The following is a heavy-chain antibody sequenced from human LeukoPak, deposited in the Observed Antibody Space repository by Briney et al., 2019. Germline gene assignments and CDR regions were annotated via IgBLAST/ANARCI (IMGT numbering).Heavy chain of an antibody. CDR3: ARAPSPSRGWYNYLDY. CDR2: IWYDGSNK. CDR1: GFTFSSYG. J-gene: IGHJ4*02. V-gene: IGHV3-33*01. Sequence: PGGSLRLSRAASGFTFSSYGMHWVRQAPGEGLEWVAVIWYDGSNKYYADSVKGRFTISRDNSKNTLYLQMNSLRAEDTAVYYCARAPSPSRGWYNYLDYWGQGTLVTVSS. D-gene: IGHD6-19*01.